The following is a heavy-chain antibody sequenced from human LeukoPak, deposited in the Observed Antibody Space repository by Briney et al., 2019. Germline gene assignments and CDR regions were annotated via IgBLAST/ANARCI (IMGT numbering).Heavy chain of an antibody. CDR1: GYTFTSYG. Sequence: ASVKVSCKASGYTFTSYGISWVRQAPGQGLEWMGWISSYNGNTNYAQKLQGRATMTTDTSTSTAYMELRSLRSDDTAVYFCARGSRYCIGGTCYSGKLDYWGQGTLVTVSS. CDR3: ARGSRYCIGGTCYSGKLDY. V-gene: IGHV1-18*01. D-gene: IGHD2-15*01. J-gene: IGHJ4*02. CDR2: ISSYNGNT.